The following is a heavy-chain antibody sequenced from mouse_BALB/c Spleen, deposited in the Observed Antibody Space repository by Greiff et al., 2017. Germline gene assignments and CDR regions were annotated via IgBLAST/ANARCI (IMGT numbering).Heavy chain of an antibody. V-gene: IGHV3-2*02. CDR1: GYSITSDYA. CDR2: ISYSGST. CDR3: ASPYDYDGSWFAY. Sequence: VQLKESGPGLVKPSQSLSLTCTVTGYSITSDYAWNWIRQFPGNKLEWMGYISYSGSTSYNPSLKSRISITRDTSKNQFFLQLNSVTTEDTATYYCASPYDYDGSWFAYWGQGTLVTVSA. D-gene: IGHD2-4*01. J-gene: IGHJ3*01.